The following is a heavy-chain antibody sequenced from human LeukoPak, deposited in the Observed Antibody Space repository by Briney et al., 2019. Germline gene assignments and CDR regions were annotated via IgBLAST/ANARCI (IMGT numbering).Heavy chain of an antibody. Sequence: PGGSLRLSCAASGFTFSDYYMSWIRQAPGKGLQWVSYISSSSSYTNYADSVKGRFTISRDNAKKSLYLQLKSLRAEDTAVYYCARVGSLNYYDSSGYYSPYGMEVWGQGTTVTVSS. CDR3: ARVGSLNYYDSSGYYSPYGMEV. J-gene: IGHJ6*02. V-gene: IGHV3-11*06. CDR2: ISSSSSYT. D-gene: IGHD3-22*01. CDR1: GFTFSDYY.